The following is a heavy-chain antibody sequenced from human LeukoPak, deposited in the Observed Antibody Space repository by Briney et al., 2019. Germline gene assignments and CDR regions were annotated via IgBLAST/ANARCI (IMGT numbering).Heavy chain of an antibody. J-gene: IGHJ2*01. D-gene: IGHD2-21*02. CDR1: GFTFSSYA. Sequence: PGGSLTLSCSASGFTFSSYAMTWVRQAPGKGMEWVSVISGNSDRIFYADSVKGRFTISRDNSRNTLFLQMNSLRAEDTAVYFCAKDGPSCGGACSQGYFDLWGRGTLVTVSS. CDR3: AKDGPSCGGACSQGYFDL. V-gene: IGHV3-23*01. CDR2: ISGNSDRI.